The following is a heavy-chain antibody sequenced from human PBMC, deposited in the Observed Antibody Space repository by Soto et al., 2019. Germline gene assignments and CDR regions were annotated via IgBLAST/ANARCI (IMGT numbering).Heavy chain of an antibody. D-gene: IGHD3-3*01. Sequence: LRLSCVASGFSFTNYNMNWVRQAPGKGLEWVSYITDSSDTVHYADSVRGRFTISRDNAESSLYLQMNSLRDEDTAVYFCARDFGHGYYLDYWGRGTLVTVSS. V-gene: IGHV3-48*02. CDR2: ITDSSDTV. J-gene: IGHJ4*02. CDR3: ARDFGHGYYLDY. CDR1: GFSFTNYN.